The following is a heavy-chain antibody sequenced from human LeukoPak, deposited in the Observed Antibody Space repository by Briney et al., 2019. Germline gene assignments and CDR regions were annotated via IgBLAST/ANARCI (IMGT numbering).Heavy chain of an antibody. CDR3: ARDRGITAPDTFDY. Sequence: VASVKVSCKASGGTFSSYAISWVRQAPGQGLEWMGRIIPILGIANYAQKFQGRVTITADTSTSTVYMELRNLRSDDTAVYYCARDRGITAPDTFDYWGQGTLVTVSS. CDR2: IIPILGIA. CDR1: GGTFSSYA. J-gene: IGHJ4*02. D-gene: IGHD6-13*01. V-gene: IGHV1-69*04.